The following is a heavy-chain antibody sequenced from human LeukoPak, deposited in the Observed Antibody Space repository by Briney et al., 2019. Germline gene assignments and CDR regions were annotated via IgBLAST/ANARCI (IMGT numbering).Heavy chain of an antibody. CDR3: ARRMYESGKAFDP. D-gene: IGHD3-10*01. Sequence: SETLSLTCAVYGGSFSGYYWSWIRQPPGKGLEWIGNLFYGGPTYYNPSLKSRVTISVDTSKNQLSLELKYVTAADTAVYYCARRMYESGKAFDPWGQGTLVTVSS. CDR2: LFYGGPT. J-gene: IGHJ5*02. V-gene: IGHV4-34*12. CDR1: GGSFSGYY.